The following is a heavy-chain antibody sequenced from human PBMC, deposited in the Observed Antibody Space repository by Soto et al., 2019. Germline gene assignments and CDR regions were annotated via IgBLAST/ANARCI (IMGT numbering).Heavy chain of an antibody. V-gene: IGHV5-10-1*01. J-gene: IGHJ3*02. Sequence: GESLKISCKGSGYSFAGYWITWVRQKPGKGLEWMGRIDPSDSQTYYSPSFRGHVTISATKSITTVFLQWSSLRASDTAMYYCARHGGRWVEDAFDIWGQGTMVTVSS. D-gene: IGHD1-26*01. CDR1: GYSFAGYW. CDR3: ARHGGRWVEDAFDI. CDR2: IDPSDSQT.